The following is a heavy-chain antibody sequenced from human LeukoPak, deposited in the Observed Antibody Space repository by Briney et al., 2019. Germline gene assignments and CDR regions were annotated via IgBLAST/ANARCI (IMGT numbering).Heavy chain of an antibody. CDR2: ISGSGGST. V-gene: IGHV3-23*01. J-gene: IGHJ5*02. Sequence: GGSLRLSCAVSGYTFISYAMSWVRHAPAEGEKSVSAISGSGGSTYFADSVKGRFTISRDNSKNTLYLQMNGLRADDTAVYYCAKDPGITMIVVVNWFDPWGHGTLGNVSS. D-gene: IGHD3-22*01. CDR1: GYTFISYA. CDR3: AKDPGITMIVVVNWFDP.